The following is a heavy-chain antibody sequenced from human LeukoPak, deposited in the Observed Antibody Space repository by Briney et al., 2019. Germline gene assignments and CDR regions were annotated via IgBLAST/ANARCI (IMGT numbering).Heavy chain of an antibody. Sequence: ASVKVSCKASGYTFTDYYMHWVRQAPGQGLEWMGWINPNSGGTNYAQKFQGGVTMTRDTSISTAYMEVSRLRSDDTAVYYCARNIQEQWLVQGYWGQGTLVTVSS. CDR3: ARNIQEQWLVQGY. CDR1: GYTFTDYY. V-gene: IGHV1-2*02. CDR2: INPNSGGT. D-gene: IGHD6-19*01. J-gene: IGHJ4*02.